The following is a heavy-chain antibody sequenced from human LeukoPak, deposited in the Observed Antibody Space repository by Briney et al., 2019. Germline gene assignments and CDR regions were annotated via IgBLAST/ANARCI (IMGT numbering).Heavy chain of an antibody. CDR1: GGSISSYY. Sequence: SETLSLTCTVSGGSISSYYWSWIRQPPGKGLEWIGYIYYSGSTNYNPSLKSRVTISVDTSKNQFSLKLSSVTAADTAVYYCARDNSSGWYFLDYWGQGTLVTASS. CDR3: ARDNSSGWYFLDY. CDR2: IYYSGST. V-gene: IGHV4-59*01. D-gene: IGHD6-19*01. J-gene: IGHJ4*02.